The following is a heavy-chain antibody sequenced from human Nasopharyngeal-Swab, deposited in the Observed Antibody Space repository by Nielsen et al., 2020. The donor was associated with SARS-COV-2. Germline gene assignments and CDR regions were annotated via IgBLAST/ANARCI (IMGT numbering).Heavy chain of an antibody. V-gene: IGHV3-30*02. CDR3: AKEGDIVVVPAATKNRRGRREQNFDY. CDR2: IRYDGSNK. Sequence: VGQAPGKGLEWVAFIRYDGSNKYYADSVKGRFTISRDNSKNTLYLQMNSLRAEDTAVYYCAKEGDIVVVPAATKNRRGRREQNFDYWGQGTLVTVSS. D-gene: IGHD2-2*01. J-gene: IGHJ4*02.